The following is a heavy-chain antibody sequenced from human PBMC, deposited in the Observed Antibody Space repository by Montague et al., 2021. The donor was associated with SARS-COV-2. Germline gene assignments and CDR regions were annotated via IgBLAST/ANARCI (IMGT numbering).Heavy chain of an antibody. CDR1: EYTFTSYD. V-gene: IGHV1-8*01. Sequence: SVKVSCKASEYTFTSYDFNWVRQAPGQGLEWMGWMNPLSGTTGYAQKFQGRVTMTRDTSISTAYMELSSLRSEDTAVYYCTTDILTGYYGNWFDPWGQGTLVTVSS. CDR2: MNPLSGTT. J-gene: IGHJ5*02. D-gene: IGHD3-9*01. CDR3: TTDILTGYYGNWFDP.